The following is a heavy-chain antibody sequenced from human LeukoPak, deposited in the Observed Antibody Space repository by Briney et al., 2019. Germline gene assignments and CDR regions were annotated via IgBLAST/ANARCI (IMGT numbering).Heavy chain of an antibody. CDR1: GFSVSDYS. V-gene: IGHV3-11*05. CDR3: ARERRGSYYAFES. J-gene: IGHJ4*02. CDR2: VMSGRGST. D-gene: IGHD3-16*01. Sequence: GGSLRLSCAASGFSVSDYSISWIRQSPGKGPEWISYVMSGRGSTNYADAVKGRFTISKDNSKNSVALQLDGLRADDTAVYFCARERRGSYYAFESWGQGTLVTVSS.